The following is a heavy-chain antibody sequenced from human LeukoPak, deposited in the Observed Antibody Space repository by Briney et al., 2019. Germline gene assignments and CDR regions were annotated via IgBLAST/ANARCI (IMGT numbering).Heavy chain of an antibody. CDR3: ARRLNGMATIDRYFDY. V-gene: IGHV4-30-2*03. CDR2: IYHSGNT. CDR1: GGSISSGGYS. J-gene: IGHJ4*02. Sequence: PSETLSLTCAVSGGSISSGGYSWSWIRQPPGKGLEWIGYIYHSGNTYYNPSLKSRVTISVDTSKNQFSLNLTSMTAADTAVYYCARRLNGMATIDRYFDYWGQGTLVTVSS. D-gene: IGHD5-24*01.